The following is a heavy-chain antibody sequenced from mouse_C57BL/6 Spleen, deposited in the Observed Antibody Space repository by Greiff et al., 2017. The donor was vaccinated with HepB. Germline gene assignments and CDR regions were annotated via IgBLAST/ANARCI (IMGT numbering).Heavy chain of an antibody. D-gene: IGHD6-5*01. CDR2: IDPETGGT. V-gene: IGHV1-15*01. CDR3: TRSAYQRDFDY. CDR1: GYTFTDYE. Sequence: QVHVKQSGAELVRPGASVTLSCKASGYTFTDYEMHWVKQTPVHGLEWIGAIDPETGGTAYNQKFKGKAILTADKSSSTAYMELRSLTSEDSAVYYCTRSAYQRDFDYWGQGTTLTVSS. J-gene: IGHJ2*01.